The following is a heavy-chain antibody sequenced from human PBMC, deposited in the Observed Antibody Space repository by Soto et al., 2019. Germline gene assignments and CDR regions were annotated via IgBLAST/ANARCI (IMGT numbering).Heavy chain of an antibody. Sequence: HPGGSLRLSCAASGFTFSSYGMHWVRQAPGKGLEWVAVISYDGSNKYYADSVKGRFTISRDNSKNTLYLQMNSLRAEDTAVYYCAKVYSSGPNRPPKGSNPIDYWGQGTLVTVSS. D-gene: IGHD6-19*01. J-gene: IGHJ4*02. V-gene: IGHV3-30*18. CDR1: GFTFSSYG. CDR3: AKVYSSGPNRPPKGSNPIDY. CDR2: ISYDGSNK.